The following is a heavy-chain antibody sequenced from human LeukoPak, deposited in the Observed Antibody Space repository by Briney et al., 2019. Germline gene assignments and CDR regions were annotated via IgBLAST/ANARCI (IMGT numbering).Heavy chain of an antibody. CDR3: AKAHPRSRFDS. CDR2: IRNKANSYTT. CDR1: GFTFSDHY. J-gene: IGHJ4*02. D-gene: IGHD2-15*01. Sequence: PGGSLRLSCAASGFTFSDHYMDWVRQAPGKGLDWVGRIRNKANSYTTEYAASVKGRFTTSRDDSKNSLYLQMNSLKIEDTAVYYCAKAHPRSRFDSWGQGTLVTVSS. V-gene: IGHV3-72*01.